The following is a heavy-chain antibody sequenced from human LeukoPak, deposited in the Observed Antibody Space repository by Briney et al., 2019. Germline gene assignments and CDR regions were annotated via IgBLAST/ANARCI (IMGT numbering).Heavy chain of an antibody. J-gene: IGHJ4*02. CDR3: VELVTLNF. CDR2: ISASGSSR. Sequence: PGGSLRLSCVASGFIFVNHDMSWVRQAPGKGLEWVSGISASGSSRFYADSVKGRFTISRDNSKNTLYLQMNSLRVEDTAVYYCVELVTLNFWGQGTLVTVSS. V-gene: IGHV3-23*01. CDR1: GFIFVNHD. D-gene: IGHD2-21*02.